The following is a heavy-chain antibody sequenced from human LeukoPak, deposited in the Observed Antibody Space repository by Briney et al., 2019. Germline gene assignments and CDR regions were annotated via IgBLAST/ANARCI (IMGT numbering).Heavy chain of an antibody. CDR1: GYIFTGYY. Sequence: VASVKVSCKASGYIFTGYYMHWVRQAPGQGLEWMGWINPNSGGTNYAQKFQGRVTMTRDTSISTAYMELSRLRSDDTAVYYCARAQSYYYYMDVWGKGTTVTVSS. CDR3: ARAQSYYYYMDV. CDR2: INPNSGGT. V-gene: IGHV1-2*02. J-gene: IGHJ6*03.